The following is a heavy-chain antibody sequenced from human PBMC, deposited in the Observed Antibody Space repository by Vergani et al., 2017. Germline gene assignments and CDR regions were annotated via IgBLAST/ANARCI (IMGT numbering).Heavy chain of an antibody. CDR1: SFSVSSHY. Sequence: LVESGGGLVQPGGSLRLSCAASSFSVSSHYMTWVRQAPGKGLEWVSTINIGGSTDYADSVKGRLTLTRDDSQNTLHLQMNSLRPEDTAVYYCARGMTTETTDLDGFDIWGQGTMVSDSS. V-gene: IGHV3-66*02. D-gene: IGHD4-17*01. CDR2: INIGGST. CDR3: ARGMTTETTDLDGFDI. J-gene: IGHJ3*02.